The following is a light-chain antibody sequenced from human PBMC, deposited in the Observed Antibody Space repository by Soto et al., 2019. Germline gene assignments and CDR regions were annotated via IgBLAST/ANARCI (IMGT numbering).Light chain of an antibody. CDR1: SSDVGTYKL. J-gene: IGLJ2*01. V-gene: IGLV2-14*02. CDR2: EAN. CDR3: SSYTSSSTPE. Sequence: QSALTQPASVSGSPGQSITISCTGTSSDVGTYKLVSWYQQHPGKAPQLIIYEANKRPSGVSSRFSGSKSGNTASLTISGLQAEDEADYYCSSYTSSSTPEFGRGTQLTVL.